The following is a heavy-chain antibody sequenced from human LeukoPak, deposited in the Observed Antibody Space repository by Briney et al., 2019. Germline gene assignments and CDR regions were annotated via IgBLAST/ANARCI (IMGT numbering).Heavy chain of an antibody. CDR2: IIPLLGIA. CDR1: GGIFSSYT. V-gene: IGHV1-69*04. D-gene: IGHD5-12*01. J-gene: IGHJ4*02. Sequence: SVKVSCQASGGIFSSYTISWVRQAPGQGLEWMGRIIPLLGIANYAQKFQGRVTIIADKSTSTAYMELSSLRSEDTAVYYCARDDADSAYADGDYWGQGTLVTVSS. CDR3: ARDDADSAYADGDY.